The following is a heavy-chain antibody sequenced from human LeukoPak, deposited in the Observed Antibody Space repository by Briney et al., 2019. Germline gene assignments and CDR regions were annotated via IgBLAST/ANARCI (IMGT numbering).Heavy chain of an antibody. V-gene: IGHV3-72*01. CDR1: GFTFSDDY. J-gene: IGHJ4*02. Sequence: PGGSLRLSCAASGFTFSDDYMVWVRQAPGMGRGCVGRSRNKAKSATAESAASVKGRFTGSRDDSKNSLYLQMNSLKSEDTAVYYCARGLSGSWPWYFDDWGQGTLVTVSS. CDR3: ARGLSGSWPWYFDD. D-gene: IGHD1-26*01. CDR2: SRNKAKSATA.